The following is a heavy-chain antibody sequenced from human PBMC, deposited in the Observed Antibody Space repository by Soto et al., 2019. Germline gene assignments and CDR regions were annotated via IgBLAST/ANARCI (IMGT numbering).Heavy chain of an antibody. J-gene: IGHJ3*02. CDR1: GYTFTGYY. CDR3: ARGDCSGGSCYSSSAFDI. CDR2: INPNSGGT. Sequence: GASVKVSCKASGYTFTGYYMHWVRQARGQGLEWMGWINPNSGGTNYAQEFQGWVTMTRDTSISTAYMELSRLRSDDTAVYYCARGDCSGGSCYSSSAFDIWGQGTMVTVSS. D-gene: IGHD2-15*01. V-gene: IGHV1-2*04.